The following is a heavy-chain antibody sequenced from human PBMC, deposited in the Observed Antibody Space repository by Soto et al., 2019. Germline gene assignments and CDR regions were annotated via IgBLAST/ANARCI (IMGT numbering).Heavy chain of an antibody. V-gene: IGHV1-46*01. J-gene: IGHJ4*02. CDR1: GYTFINNY. Sequence: QVQLVQSGAEVKKPGASVKVSCKASGYTFINNYIHWVRQAPGHGLEWMAIINPTGGSTNYAQKFEGRLTLTMDTSTTAVYMELSSLTSEDTAIYYCARHVAAGDVWGQGTLVTVSS. CDR3: ARHVAAGDV. CDR2: INPTGGST. D-gene: IGHD2-8*02.